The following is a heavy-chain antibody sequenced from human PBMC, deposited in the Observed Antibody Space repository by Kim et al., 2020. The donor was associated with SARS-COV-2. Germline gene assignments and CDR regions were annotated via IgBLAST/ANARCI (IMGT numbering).Heavy chain of an antibody. J-gene: IGHJ4*02. V-gene: IGHV4-34*01. Sequence: PSLRSRVTISVDTSKNQFSLKLSSVTAADTAVYYCVLYSSSFRCRRAFDYWGQGTLVTVSS. D-gene: IGHD6-13*01. CDR3: VLYSSSFRCRRAFDY.